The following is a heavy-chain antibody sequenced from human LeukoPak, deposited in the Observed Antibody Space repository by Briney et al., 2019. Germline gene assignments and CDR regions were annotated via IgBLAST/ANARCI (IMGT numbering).Heavy chain of an antibody. CDR1: GFTFSSYA. D-gene: IGHD3-3*01. CDR3: AKLGYDFWSGSRGSNYFDY. V-gene: IGHV3-30-3*02. CDR2: ISYDGSNK. J-gene: IGHJ4*02. Sequence: GRSLRLSCAASGFTFSSYAMHWVRQAPGKGLEWVAVISYDGSNKYYADSVKGRFTISGDNSKNTLYLQMNSLRAEDTAVYYCAKLGYDFWSGSRGSNYFDYWGQGTLVTVSS.